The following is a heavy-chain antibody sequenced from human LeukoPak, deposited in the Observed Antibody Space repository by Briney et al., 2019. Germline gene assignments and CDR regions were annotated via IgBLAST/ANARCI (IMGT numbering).Heavy chain of an antibody. CDR3: ARGGIQVSGIDEFDY. J-gene: IGHJ4*02. D-gene: IGHD6-19*01. CDR2: IGIRGDT. CDR1: GFTFVDYD. V-gene: IGHV3-13*01. Sequence: GGSLRLSCAASGFTFVDYDMHWVRQVIGKGLEWVSAIGIRGDTHYSGSVKGRFTISRENAESSLYLQMNSLRAEDTAVYYCARGGIQVSGIDEFDYWGQGTLVTVSS.